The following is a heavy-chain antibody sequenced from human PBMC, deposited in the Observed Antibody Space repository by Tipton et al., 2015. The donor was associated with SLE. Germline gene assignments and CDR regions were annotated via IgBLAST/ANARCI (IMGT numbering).Heavy chain of an antibody. V-gene: IGHV1-18*01. D-gene: IGHD2-2*01. CDR3: ARGVCSSTSCDYGMDV. CDR1: GYTFTNYD. J-gene: IGHJ6*02. CDR2: ISVYSGTT. Sequence: QLVQSGAEVTKPGDSVQVSCKASGYTFTNYDISWVRQAPGQGLEWMGWISVYSGTTNYAQKLQGRVTMTTDTSTSTAYMELRSPRSDDTAVYYCARGVCSSTSCDYGMDVWGQGTTVTVSS.